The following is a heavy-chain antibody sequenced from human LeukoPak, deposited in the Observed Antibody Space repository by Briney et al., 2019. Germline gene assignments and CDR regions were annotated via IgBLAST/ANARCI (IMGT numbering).Heavy chain of an antibody. CDR2: ISYDGSNK. Sequence: GRSLRLSCAASGFTFSDYAMHWVRQAPCKGLEWVAVISYDGSNKYYADSVKGRFTISRDNSKNTLYLQMNSLRAEDTAVYYCARSFLSFGECDYWGQGTLVSVSS. CDR1: GFTFSDYA. D-gene: IGHD3-10*01. J-gene: IGHJ4*02. V-gene: IGHV3-30-3*01. CDR3: ARSFLSFGECDY.